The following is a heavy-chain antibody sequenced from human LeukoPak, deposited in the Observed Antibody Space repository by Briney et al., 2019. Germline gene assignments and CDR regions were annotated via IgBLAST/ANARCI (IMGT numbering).Heavy chain of an antibody. D-gene: IGHD1-26*01. J-gene: IGHJ4*02. Sequence: PGGSLRLSCAASGFTFSSYSMNWVRQAPGKGLEWVSSISSSSSYIYYADSVKGRFTISRDNAKNSLYLQMSSLRAEDTAVYYCARDYGGSYSGFFDYWGQGTLVTVSS. CDR2: ISSSSSYI. V-gene: IGHV3-21*01. CDR1: GFTFSSYS. CDR3: ARDYGGSYSGFFDY.